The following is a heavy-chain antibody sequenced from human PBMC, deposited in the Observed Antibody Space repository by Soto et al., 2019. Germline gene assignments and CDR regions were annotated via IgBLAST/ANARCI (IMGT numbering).Heavy chain of an antibody. D-gene: IGHD2-8*01. CDR1: GYSFTSYW. V-gene: IGHV5-51*01. CDR3: ARLGCVWGGVLYYGMDV. Sequence: GESLKISCKGSGYSFTSYWIGWVRQMPGKGLEWMGIIYPGDSDTRYSPSFQGQVTISADKSISTAYLPWSSLKASDTAIYYCARLGCVWGGVLYYGMDVWGQGTTVTVS. CDR2: IYPGDSDT. J-gene: IGHJ6*02.